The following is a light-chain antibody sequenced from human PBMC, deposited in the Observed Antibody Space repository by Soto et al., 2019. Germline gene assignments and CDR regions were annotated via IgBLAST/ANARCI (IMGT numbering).Light chain of an antibody. CDR2: GNS. CDR1: SSNIGAGYD. CDR3: QSYPSTLSVFV. V-gene: IGLV1-40*01. Sequence: QSVLTQPPSVSGAPGQRVTISCTGSSSNIGAGYDVHWYQQLPGTAPKLLIYGNSNRPSGVPDRFSGSKSGTSASLAITGLQPEVEPYYSSQSYPSTLSVFVSAPGTNLPVL. J-gene: IGLJ1*01.